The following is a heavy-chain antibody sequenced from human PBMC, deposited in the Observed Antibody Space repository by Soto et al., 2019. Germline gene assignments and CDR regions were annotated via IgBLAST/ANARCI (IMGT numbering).Heavy chain of an antibody. Sequence: GGSLRLSCAASGFAVSSNYMSWVRQAPGKGLEWVSVIYSGGSTYYADSVKGRFTISRDNSENTLYLQMNSLRAEDTAVYYCARTCSGGTCSFDYWGQGTLVTVSS. CDR3: ARTCSGGTCSFDY. D-gene: IGHD2-15*01. J-gene: IGHJ4*02. CDR1: GFAVSSNY. V-gene: IGHV3-66*01. CDR2: IYSGGST.